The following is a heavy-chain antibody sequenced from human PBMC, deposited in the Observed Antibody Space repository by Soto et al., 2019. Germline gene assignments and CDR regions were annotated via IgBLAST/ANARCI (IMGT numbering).Heavy chain of an antibody. J-gene: IGHJ6*02. V-gene: IGHV1-69*01. D-gene: IGHD3-3*01. CDR2: IIPMFNTA. Sequence: QVQLVQSGAEVKKPGSSVKVSCQASGGTFRSYGISWVRQAPGQGVEWMGGIIPMFNTANYAQKFQGRVTITADESTSTAYMELSSLRSEDTAVYYCARDPRIGDYYSGMDVWGQGTTVTVSS. CDR1: GGTFRSYG. CDR3: ARDPRIGDYYSGMDV.